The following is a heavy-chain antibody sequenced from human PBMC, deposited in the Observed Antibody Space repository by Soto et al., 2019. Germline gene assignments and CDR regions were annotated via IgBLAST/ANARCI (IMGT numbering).Heavy chain of an antibody. D-gene: IGHD2-21*02. J-gene: IGHJ4*02. Sequence: SETLSLTCTVSGGSVSSSNYYWSWIRQPPGKGLEWLGYIYYSGSASYNPSLKSRITVSVDTSKNQFSLKLSSVTAADTAVYYCARERTEDPTFFDYWGQCTLVTVSS. CDR1: GGSVSSSNYY. CDR3: ARERTEDPTFFDY. V-gene: IGHV4-61*01. CDR2: IYYSGSA.